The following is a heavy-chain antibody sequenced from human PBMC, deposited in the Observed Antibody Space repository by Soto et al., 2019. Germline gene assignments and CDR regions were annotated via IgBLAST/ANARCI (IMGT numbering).Heavy chain of an antibody. D-gene: IGHD2-15*01. J-gene: IGHJ4*02. V-gene: IGHV3-15*07. Sequence: EVPLVESGGGLVKPGESLRLSCAASDLSFSNAYINWVRQAPGKGLEWVGRIKSKTDGGTIDYAAPVKGRFIISRDDSSNTVYLQMNSLKTEETAVYYCTTRGALGYWGQGTLVTVSS. CDR2: IKSKTDGGTI. CDR1: DLSFSNAY. CDR3: TTRGALGY.